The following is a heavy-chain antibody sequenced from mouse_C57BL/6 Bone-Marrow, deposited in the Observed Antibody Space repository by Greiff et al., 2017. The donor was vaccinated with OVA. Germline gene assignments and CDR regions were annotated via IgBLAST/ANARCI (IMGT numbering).Heavy chain of an antibody. CDR2: IDPSDSYT. Sequence: VQLQQPGAELVRPGTSVKLSCKASGYTFTSYWMHWVKQRPGQGLEWIGVIDPSDSYTNYNQKFKGKATLTVDTSSSTAYMQLSSLTSEDSAVYYCATDYYSNSLEDFDVWGTGTTLTVSS. CDR3: ATDYYSNSLEDFDV. V-gene: IGHV1-59*01. D-gene: IGHD2-5*01. CDR1: GYTFTSYW. J-gene: IGHJ1*03.